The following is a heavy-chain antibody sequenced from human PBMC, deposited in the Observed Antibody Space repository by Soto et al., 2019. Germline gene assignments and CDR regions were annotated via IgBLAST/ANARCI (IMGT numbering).Heavy chain of an antibody. Sequence: GGPLSLSWGASGGNFSSYAMSLVRPDPGRGLEWVSRINKSGGSRYYSDSVRGRFTVSRDNSKNTLFLQINSLRDEDTAIYYCAKGAEMPTIPFDYWGQGALVTVSS. V-gene: IGHV3-23*01. CDR3: AKGAEMPTIPFDY. CDR1: GGNFSSYA. J-gene: IGHJ4*02. D-gene: IGHD1-1*01. CDR2: INKSGGSR.